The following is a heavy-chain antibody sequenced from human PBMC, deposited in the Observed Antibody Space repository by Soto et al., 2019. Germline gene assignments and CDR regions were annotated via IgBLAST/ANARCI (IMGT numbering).Heavy chain of an antibody. D-gene: IGHD6-19*01. V-gene: IGHV1-46*01. J-gene: IGHJ4*02. Sequence: ASVKVSCKASGYTFTTYFMHWVRQAPGQGLEWMGIINPSDGTATYAQKFQGRVTMTRDTSTSTVYIELSSLRSEDTAVYYCARVQFASGWRYEGDSWGQGTMVTSPQ. CDR1: GYTFTTYF. CDR3: ARVQFASGWRYEGDS. CDR2: INPSDGTA.